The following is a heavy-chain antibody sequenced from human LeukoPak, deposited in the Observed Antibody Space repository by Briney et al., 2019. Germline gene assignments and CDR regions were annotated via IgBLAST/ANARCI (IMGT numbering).Heavy chain of an antibody. Sequence: PGGSLRLSCAVSGFTVSSNYMSWVRQAPGEGLEWVSVIYSGGDTYYADSVKGRFTISRDNSKNTLYLQMNSLRAEDTAGYYCASGRGRASDYYYGMDVWGQGTTVTVSS. D-gene: IGHD3-10*01. CDR3: ASGRGRASDYYYGMDV. J-gene: IGHJ6*02. CDR1: GFTVSSNY. CDR2: IYSGGDT. V-gene: IGHV3-53*01.